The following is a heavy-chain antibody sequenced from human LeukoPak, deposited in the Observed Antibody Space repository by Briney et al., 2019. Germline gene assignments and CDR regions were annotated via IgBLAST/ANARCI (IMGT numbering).Heavy chain of an antibody. CDR3: ARALSRLYYYYGMDV. CDR2: ISSSGSTI. CDR1: GFTFSDYY. V-gene: IGHV3-11*01. D-gene: IGHD6-13*01. Sequence: AGVSLRLSCAASGFTFSDYYMSWIRQAPGKGLDLVSYISSSGSTIYYADSVKGRFTISRDNAKNSLYLQMNSLRAEDTAVYYCARALSRLYYYYGMDVWGQGTTVTVSS. J-gene: IGHJ6*02.